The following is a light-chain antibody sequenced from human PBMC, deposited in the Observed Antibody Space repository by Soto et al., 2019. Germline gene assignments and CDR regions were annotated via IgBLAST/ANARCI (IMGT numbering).Light chain of an antibody. CDR2: GAS. CDR1: QSVDIS. Sequence: EIVLTQSPATLSVSPGERVILSCRASQSVDISLAWYQQKPGQAPRLLIYGASTRATDMPGTFSGRGSGTEFTLTITSLRPEDFGVYYCQQRSSWPITFGQGTRLEIK. V-gene: IGKV3-15*01. CDR3: QQRSSWPIT. J-gene: IGKJ5*01.